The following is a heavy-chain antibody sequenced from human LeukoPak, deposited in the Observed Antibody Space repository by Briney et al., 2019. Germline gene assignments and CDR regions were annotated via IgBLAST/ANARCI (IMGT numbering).Heavy chain of an antibody. V-gene: IGHV4-59*08. J-gene: IGHJ4*02. CDR2: IYYSGST. CDR3: ARLRGPDYDFWSGSYYFDY. Sequence: SETLSLTCTVSGGSISSYYWSWIRQPPGKGLEWIGYIYYSGSTNYNPSLKSRVTISVDTSKNQFSLKLSSVTAADTAVYYCARLRGPDYDFWSGSYYFDYWGQGTLVTVSS. D-gene: IGHD3-3*01. CDR1: GGSISSYY.